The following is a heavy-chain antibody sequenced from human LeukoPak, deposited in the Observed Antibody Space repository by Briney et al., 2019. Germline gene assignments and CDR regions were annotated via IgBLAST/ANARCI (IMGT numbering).Heavy chain of an antibody. CDR3: AREDEGFDY. V-gene: IGHV4-30-2*01. Sequence: SETLSLTCAVSGGSISSGGYSWSWIRQPPGKGLEWIGYIYHSGSTYYNPSLQSRVTISVDRSTNQFSLNLSSVTAADTAVYYCAREDEGFDYWGQGTLVTVSS. CDR2: IYHSGST. J-gene: IGHJ4*02. CDR1: GGSISSGGYS.